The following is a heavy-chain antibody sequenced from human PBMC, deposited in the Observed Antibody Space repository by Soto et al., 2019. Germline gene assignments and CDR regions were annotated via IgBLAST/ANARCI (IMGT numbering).Heavy chain of an antibody. Sequence: SETLSLTGTVSGTSISSYYWSWIRQPPGKGLEWIANIHYSGTTNYNPSLASRVTLSVDTSKNQFSLKMTSVTAAERAMYFCARYNSYAIDYWGRGTLVTVSS. J-gene: IGHJ4*02. CDR2: IHYSGTT. CDR1: GTSISSYY. CDR3: ARYNSYAIDY. V-gene: IGHV4-59*01. D-gene: IGHD2-8*01.